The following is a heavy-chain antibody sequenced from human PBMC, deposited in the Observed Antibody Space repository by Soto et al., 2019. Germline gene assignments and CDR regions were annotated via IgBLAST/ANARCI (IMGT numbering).Heavy chain of an antibody. CDR3: ARASYFRPSGSYYFVS. CDR1: DDSLTTNKYA. Sequence: SETLSLTCTVSDDSLTTNKYAWTWIRQNPEKGLEWIGYVYSNGNTRSSPSLQSRVTMSVDTSKSHFSLRLSSVTAADTAVYFCARASYFRPSGSYYFVSWGQGTLVTVSS. J-gene: IGHJ4*02. D-gene: IGHD3-10*01. CDR2: VYSNGNT. V-gene: IGHV4-31*03.